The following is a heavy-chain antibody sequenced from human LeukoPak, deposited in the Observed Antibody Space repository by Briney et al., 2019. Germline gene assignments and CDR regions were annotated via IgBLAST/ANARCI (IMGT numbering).Heavy chain of an antibody. CDR1: GGSISSYY. CDR2: IYYSGST. Sequence: IPSETLSLTCTVSGGSISSYYWSWIRQPPGKGLEWIGYIYYSGSTNYNPSLKSRVTMSVDTSKNQFSLKLSSVTAADTAVYYCARDADYYDSSGYYQGHDAFDIWGQGTMVTVSS. J-gene: IGHJ3*02. CDR3: ARDADYYDSSGYYQGHDAFDI. V-gene: IGHV4-59*12. D-gene: IGHD3-22*01.